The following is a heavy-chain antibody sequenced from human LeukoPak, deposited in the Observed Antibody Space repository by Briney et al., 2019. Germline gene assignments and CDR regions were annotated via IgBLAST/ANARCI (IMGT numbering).Heavy chain of an antibody. CDR2: IGSNGGST. CDR3: VKGDLAAAGLFDY. CDR1: GFTFSSYA. J-gene: IGHJ4*02. V-gene: IGHV3-64D*06. Sequence: GGSLRLSCSASGFTFSSYAMHWVRQAPGKGLEYVSAIGSNGGSTYYADSVKGRFTISRDNSKNTLYLQMSSLRAEDTAVYYCVKGDLAAAGLFDYWGQGTLVTVSS. D-gene: IGHD6-13*01.